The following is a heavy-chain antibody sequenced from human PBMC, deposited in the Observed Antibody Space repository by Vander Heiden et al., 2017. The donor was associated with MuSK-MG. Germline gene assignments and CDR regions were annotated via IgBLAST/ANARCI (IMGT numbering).Heavy chain of an antibody. CDR3: ARDSGSYQTDFDY. CDR2: IKQDGSEK. J-gene: IGHJ4*02. D-gene: IGHD1-26*01. Sequence: EVQLVESGGGLVQPGGSLRLSCAASGSTFSSYWMSWVRQAPGKGLEWVANIKQDGSEKYYVDSVKGRFTISRDNAKNSLYLQMNSLRAEDTAVYYCARDSGSYQTDFDYWGQGTLVTVSS. V-gene: IGHV3-7*01. CDR1: GSTFSSYW.